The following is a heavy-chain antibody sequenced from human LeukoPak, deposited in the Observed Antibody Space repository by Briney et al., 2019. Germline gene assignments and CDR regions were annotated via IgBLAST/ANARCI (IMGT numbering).Heavy chain of an antibody. J-gene: IGHJ6*02. D-gene: IGHD3-22*01. V-gene: IGHV3-21*01. CDR3: TRAYDSSGYYDYYYGMDV. CDR2: ISSSSSYI. CDR1: GFTFSGYT. Sequence: GGSLRLSCAASGFTFSGYTMNWVRQAPGKGLEWVSSISSSSSYIYYADSVKGRFTISRDNSKNTLHLQMNSLRAEDTAVYYCTRAYDSSGYYDYYYGMDVWGQGTTVTVSS.